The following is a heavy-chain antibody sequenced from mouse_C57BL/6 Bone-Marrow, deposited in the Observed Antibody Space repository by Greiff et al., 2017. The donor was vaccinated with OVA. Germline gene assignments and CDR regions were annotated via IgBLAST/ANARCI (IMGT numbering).Heavy chain of an antibody. V-gene: IGHV5-4*01. CDR2: ISDGGSYT. CDR1: GFTFSSYA. D-gene: IGHD3-3*01. CDR3: ARDRRGQFAY. Sequence: EVQGVESGGGLVKPGGSLKLSCAASGFTFSSYAMSWVSQTPEKRLEWVATISDGGSYTYYPDNVKGRFTISRDNAKNNLYLQMSHLKSEDTARYYCARDRRGQFAYWGQGTLVTVSA. J-gene: IGHJ3*01.